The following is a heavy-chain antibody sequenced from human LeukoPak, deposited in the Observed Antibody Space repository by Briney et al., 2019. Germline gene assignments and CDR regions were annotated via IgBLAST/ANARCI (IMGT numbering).Heavy chain of an antibody. Sequence: PGGSLRLSCAASGFTVSSNYMSRVRQAPGKGLEWVSLIYSGSNTYYADSVKGRFTISRDNSKNTLYLQMNSLRAEDTAVYYCARDDGPLDSWGQGTLVTVSS. CDR2: IYSGSNT. CDR3: ARDDGPLDS. D-gene: IGHD5-24*01. CDR1: GFTVSSNY. V-gene: IGHV3-53*01. J-gene: IGHJ4*02.